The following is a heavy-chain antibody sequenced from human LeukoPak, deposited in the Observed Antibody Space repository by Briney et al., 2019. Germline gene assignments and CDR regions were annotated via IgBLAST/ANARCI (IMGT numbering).Heavy chain of an antibody. J-gene: IGHJ4*02. Sequence: GGSLRLSCAASGFSFTNSAMHWVRQAPGKGPEWVAVISSDGNTKYYADSVKGRFTLSRDNSDHTSYLQMNSLRTDDTAVCYCVKEGGGPYSTTGYFFAYWGQGALVTASS. D-gene: IGHD6-13*01. V-gene: IGHV3-30*01. CDR2: ISSDGNTK. CDR1: GFSFTNSA. CDR3: VKEGGGPYSTTGYFFAY.